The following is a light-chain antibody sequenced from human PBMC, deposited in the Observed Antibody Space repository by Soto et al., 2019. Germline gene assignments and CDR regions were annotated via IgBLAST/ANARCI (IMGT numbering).Light chain of an antibody. CDR3: CSYAGSYTHYV. V-gene: IGLV2-11*01. Sequence: QSVLTQPRSVSGSPGQSITISCTGTSSDVGGYNYVSWYRQHPGKAPKLMIYDVSERPSGVPDRFSGSKSGNTASLTISGLQAEDEADYYCCSYAGSYTHYVFGTGTKLTVL. CDR1: SSDVGGYNY. CDR2: DVS. J-gene: IGLJ1*01.